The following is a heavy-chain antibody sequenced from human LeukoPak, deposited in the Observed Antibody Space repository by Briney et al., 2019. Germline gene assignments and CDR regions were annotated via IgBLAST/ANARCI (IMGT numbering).Heavy chain of an antibody. D-gene: IGHD3-10*01. V-gene: IGHV3-74*01. Sequence: GGSLRLSCAASGFTFSSYWTHWVRQAPGKGLVWVSRINSDGSSTSYADSVKGRFTISRDNAKNTLYLQMNSLRADDTAVYYCAKDLHFGSADYWGQGTLVTVSS. CDR1: GFTFSSYW. J-gene: IGHJ4*02. CDR3: AKDLHFGSADY. CDR2: INSDGSST.